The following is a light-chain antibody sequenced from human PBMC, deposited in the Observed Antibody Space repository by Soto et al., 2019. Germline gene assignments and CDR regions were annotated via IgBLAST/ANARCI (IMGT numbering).Light chain of an antibody. V-gene: IGKV3-20*01. J-gene: IGKJ4*01. CDR2: GAS. CDR3: HQYGDSGGF. CDR1: QSVSSNK. Sequence: EIVLTQSPGTLYLSPGESASLSCRTTQSVSSNKLAWYQQKHGQAPRLLMYGASSRATGIPDRFSGSGSGTDFTLTISRLEPEDLEVYYCHQYGDSGGFFGGGTKVEIK.